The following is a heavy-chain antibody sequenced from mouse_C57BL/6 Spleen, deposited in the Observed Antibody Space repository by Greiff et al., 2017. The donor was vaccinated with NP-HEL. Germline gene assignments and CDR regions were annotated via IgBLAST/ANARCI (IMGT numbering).Heavy chain of an antibody. CDR3: ARSREDGDLDAMDY. CDR1: GYAFSSYW. D-gene: IGHD2-13*01. V-gene: IGHV1-80*01. Sequence: VQLQQSGAELVKPGASVKISCKASGYAFSSYWMNWVKQRPGKGLEWIGQIYPGDGDTNYNGKFKGKATLTADKSSSTAYMQLSSLTSEDSSGYFCARSREDGDLDAMDYLGQGTSVTVSS. CDR2: IYPGDGDT. J-gene: IGHJ4*01.